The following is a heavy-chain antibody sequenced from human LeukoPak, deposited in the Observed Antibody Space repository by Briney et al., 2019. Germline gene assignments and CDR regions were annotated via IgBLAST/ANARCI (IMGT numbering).Heavy chain of an antibody. CDR3: AKVDFDY. CDR2: IRDDGSAK. Sequence: GGSLRLSCAASGFPFTNYAMHWVRQAPGKGLEWVAFIRDDGSAKYYADSVKGRFTISRDKSKNTVYMEMNSLRAAGTAVYYLAKVDFDYWGQGTLVTVSS. J-gene: IGHJ4*02. V-gene: IGHV3-30*02. CDR1: GFPFTNYA.